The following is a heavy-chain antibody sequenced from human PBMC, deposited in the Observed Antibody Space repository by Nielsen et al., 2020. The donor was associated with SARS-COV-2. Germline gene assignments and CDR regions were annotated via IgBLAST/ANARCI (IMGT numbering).Heavy chain of an antibody. CDR2: IKQDGSEK. CDR1: GFTFSSYW. V-gene: IGHV3-7*01. J-gene: IGHJ4*02. CDR3: ARGSYAYFDY. D-gene: IGHD1-26*01. Sequence: GESLKISCAASGFTFSSYWMSWVRQAPGKGLEWVANIKQDGSEKYYVDSVKGRFTISRDNAKNSLYLQMNSLRAEDTAVYYCARGSYAYFDYWGQGTLVTVSS.